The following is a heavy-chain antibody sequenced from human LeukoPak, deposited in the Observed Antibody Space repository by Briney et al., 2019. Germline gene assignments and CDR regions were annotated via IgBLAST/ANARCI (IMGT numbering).Heavy chain of an antibody. CDR2: ISWNSGSI. CDR1: GFTFDDYA. V-gene: IGHV3-9*01. Sequence: GRSLRLSCAASGFTFDDYAMHWVRQAPGEGLGWVSGISWNSGSIGYADSVKGRFTISRDNAKNSLYLQMNSLRAEDTALYYCAKDATYYYDSSGYLDYWGQGTLVTVSS. CDR3: AKDATYYYDSSGYLDY. D-gene: IGHD3-22*01. J-gene: IGHJ4*02.